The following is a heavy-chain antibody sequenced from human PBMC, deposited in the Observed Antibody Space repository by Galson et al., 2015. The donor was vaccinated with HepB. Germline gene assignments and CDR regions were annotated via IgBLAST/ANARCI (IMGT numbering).Heavy chain of an antibody. CDR3: ARIQGDYGDYRWFDP. CDR2: IYYSGST. D-gene: IGHD4-17*01. V-gene: IGHV4-61*01. Sequence: ETLSLTCTVSGVSVSSGRYYWSWLRQPPGKGLEWIGYIYYSGSTNYNLSLKSRVTILVDTSKNQFALKLSSVTVADTAVYYCARIQGDYGDYRWFDPWGQGTLVTVSP. J-gene: IGHJ5*02. CDR1: GVSVSSGRYY.